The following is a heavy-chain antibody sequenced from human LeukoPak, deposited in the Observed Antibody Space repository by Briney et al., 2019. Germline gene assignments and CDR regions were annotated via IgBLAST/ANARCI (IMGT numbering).Heavy chain of an antibody. CDR2: IRYDGSNK. D-gene: IGHD3-9*01. Sequence: PGGSLRLSCAASGFTFSSYGMHWVRQAPGKGLEWVAFIRYDGSNKYYADSVKGRFTISRDNSKNSLYLQMNSLRAEGTAVYYCAREALYYDILTGGPPFDYWGQGTLVTVSS. CDR1: GFTFSSYG. J-gene: IGHJ4*02. CDR3: AREALYYDILTGGPPFDY. V-gene: IGHV3-30*02.